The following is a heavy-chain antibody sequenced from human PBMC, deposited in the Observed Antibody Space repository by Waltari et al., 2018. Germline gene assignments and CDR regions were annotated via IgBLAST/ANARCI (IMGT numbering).Heavy chain of an antibody. D-gene: IGHD4-17*01. Sequence: QLQLQESGPGLVKPSETLSLTCPVPGCSISSSSYYWGWIRQPPGKGLEWIGSIYYSGSTYYNPSLKSRVTISVDTSKNQFSLKLSSVTAADTAVYYCARIPHDYGDPRDYWGQGTLVTVSS. V-gene: IGHV4-39*01. J-gene: IGHJ4*02. CDR3: ARIPHDYGDPRDY. CDR2: IYYSGST. CDR1: GCSISSSSYY.